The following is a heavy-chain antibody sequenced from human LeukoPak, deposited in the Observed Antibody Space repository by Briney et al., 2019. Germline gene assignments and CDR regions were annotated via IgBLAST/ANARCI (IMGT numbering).Heavy chain of an antibody. Sequence: ASVKVSCKASGYTFTGYYMHWVRQAPGQGLEWIGWINPNSGGTNYAQKFQGWVTMTRDTSISTAYMELSRLRSDDTAVYYCARRPRPKWFGDQDNWFDPWGQGTLVTVSS. D-gene: IGHD3-10*01. CDR3: ARRPRPKWFGDQDNWFDP. CDR2: INPNSGGT. V-gene: IGHV1-2*04. J-gene: IGHJ5*02. CDR1: GYTFTGYY.